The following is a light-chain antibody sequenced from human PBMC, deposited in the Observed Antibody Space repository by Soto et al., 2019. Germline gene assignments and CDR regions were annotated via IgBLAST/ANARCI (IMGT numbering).Light chain of an antibody. CDR1: QSVSTF. V-gene: IGKV3-11*01. J-gene: IGKJ5*01. CDR3: QQRGDWPPIT. CDR2: NAS. Sequence: IVLTQSPATLSLSPWERSILSFRSSQSVSTFLAWFQQKPGQPPRLLIYNASNRTTGIPARFSGSGSGTDFTLTISSLEPEDFAVYYCQQRGDWPPITFGQGTRLEIK.